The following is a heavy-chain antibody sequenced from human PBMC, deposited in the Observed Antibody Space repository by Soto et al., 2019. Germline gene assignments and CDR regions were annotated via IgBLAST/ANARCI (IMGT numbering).Heavy chain of an antibody. CDR1: GYSFTNYW. Sequence: GESLKISCKGSGYSFTNYWISWVRQMPGQGLEWMGRIDPGDSYTNYSPSFQGHVTISADKSISTAYLQWSSLWASDTAMYYCARHIGSVWFGADHYAMDVWGLGTTVTGSS. CDR2: IDPGDSYT. V-gene: IGHV5-10-1*01. D-gene: IGHD3-10*01. CDR3: ARHIGSVWFGADHYAMDV. J-gene: IGHJ6*02.